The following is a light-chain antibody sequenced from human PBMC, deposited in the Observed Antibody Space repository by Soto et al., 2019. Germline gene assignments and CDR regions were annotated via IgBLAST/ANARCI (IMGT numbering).Light chain of an antibody. Sequence: EIVMTQSPATLSVSPVERATLSCSSSQSVGSNLAWYQQKPGQAPRLLIYGASTRATGIPARFSGSGSGTEFTLTISSLQSEDFAVYYCQQHNNWPPVNFGGGTKVDIK. CDR2: GAS. V-gene: IGKV3-15*01. CDR1: QSVGSN. J-gene: IGKJ4*01. CDR3: QQHNNWPPVN.